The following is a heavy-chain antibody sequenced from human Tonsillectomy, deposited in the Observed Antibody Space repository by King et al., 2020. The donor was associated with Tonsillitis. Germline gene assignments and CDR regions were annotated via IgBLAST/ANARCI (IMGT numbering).Heavy chain of an antibody. CDR2: IDPSDSYI. V-gene: IGHV5-10-1*03. Sequence: DVQLVQSGAEVKKPGESLRISCKGSGYSFTSYWITWVRQMPGKCLEWMGRIDPSDSYIKYSPSFQGHVTISADKSISTAYLQWGSLKASDTAMYYCARHLKTVATTLFDYWGQGTLVTVSS. D-gene: IGHD5-24*01. J-gene: IGHJ4*02. CDR3: ARHLKTVATTLFDY. CDR1: GYSFTSYW.